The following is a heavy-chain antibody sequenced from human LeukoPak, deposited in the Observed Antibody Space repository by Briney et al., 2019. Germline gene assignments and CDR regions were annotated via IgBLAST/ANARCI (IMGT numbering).Heavy chain of an antibody. CDR3: ARGYALYSGRYIDFDY. J-gene: IGHJ4*02. CDR2: INPNNGGT. D-gene: IGHD1-26*01. CDR1: GYTFTGHY. V-gene: IGHV1-2*02. Sequence: EAPVKVSCKASGYTFTGHYMHWVRQAPGQGLEWMGWINPNNGGTNYAQKFQGRVTMTRDTSISTAYMELSRLRSDDTAVYYCARGYALYSGRYIDFDYWGQGTLVTVSS.